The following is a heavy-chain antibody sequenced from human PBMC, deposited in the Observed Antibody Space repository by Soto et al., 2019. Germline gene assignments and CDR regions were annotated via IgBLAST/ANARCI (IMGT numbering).Heavy chain of an antibody. CDR3: ARVERPRSRTAGGWDY. Sequence: PSETLSLTCTVSGGSISSGGYYWSWIRQHPGKGLEWIGYIYYSGSTYYNPSLKSRVTISVDTSKNQFSLKLSFVTAADTAVYYCARVERPRSRTAGGWDYWGQGTPVTVSS. D-gene: IGHD6-13*01. CDR2: IYYSGST. J-gene: IGHJ4*02. V-gene: IGHV4-31*03. CDR1: GGSISSGGYY.